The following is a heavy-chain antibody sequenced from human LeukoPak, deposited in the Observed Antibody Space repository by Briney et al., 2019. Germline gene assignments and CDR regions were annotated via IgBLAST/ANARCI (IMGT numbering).Heavy chain of an antibody. D-gene: IGHD3-10*01. CDR1: GYSFTSYW. CDR3: ARQSYYGPGSANFGY. V-gene: IGHV5-51*01. CDR2: IYPGDSDT. J-gene: IGHJ4*02. Sequence: GESLQISCKGSGYSFTSYWIGWVRQMPGKGLEWMGIIYPGDSDTRYSPSFQGQVTISADKSISTAYLQWSSLKASDTAMYYCARQSYYGPGSANFGYWGQGTLVTVSS.